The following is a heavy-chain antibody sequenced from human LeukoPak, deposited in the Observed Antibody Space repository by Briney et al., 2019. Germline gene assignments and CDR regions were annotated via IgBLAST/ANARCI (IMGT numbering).Heavy chain of an antibody. CDR2: INHSGST. CDR3: ARVQWLPPFDY. Sequence: SETLSLTCAVYGGSFSGYYWSWIRQLPGKGLEWIGEINHSGSTNYNPSLKSRVTISVDTSKNQFSLKLSSVTAADTAVYYCARVQWLPPFDYWGKGTLVTVSS. V-gene: IGHV4-34*01. J-gene: IGHJ4*02. CDR1: GGSFSGYY. D-gene: IGHD6-19*01.